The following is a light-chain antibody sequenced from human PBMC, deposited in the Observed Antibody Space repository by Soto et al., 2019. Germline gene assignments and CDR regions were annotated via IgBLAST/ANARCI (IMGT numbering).Light chain of an antibody. V-gene: IGKV1-12*01. CDR2: GAF. CDR3: QQAKTYPRT. J-gene: IGKJ3*01. Sequence: DIQMTQSPSSVSASVGDRVTITCRTSQDISGYLHWFQQKPGKAPKLLISGAFAVQSGVPSRVSRSGSGTVFTLTISSLQLGDFATYYCQQAKTYPRTFGPGTRGDI. CDR1: QDISGY.